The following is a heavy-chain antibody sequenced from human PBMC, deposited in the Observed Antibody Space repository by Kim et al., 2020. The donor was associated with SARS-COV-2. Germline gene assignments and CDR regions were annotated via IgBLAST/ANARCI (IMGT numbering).Heavy chain of an antibody. V-gene: IGHV4-34*01. CDR3: ARERRLRHSKYYFDY. J-gene: IGHJ4*02. CDR1: GGSFSGYY. CDR2: INHSGST. Sequence: SETLSLTCAVYGGSFSGYYWSWIRQPPGKGLEWIGEINHSGSTNYNPSLKSRVTISVDTSKNQFSLKLSSVTAADTAVYYCARERRLRHSKYYFDYWGQG.